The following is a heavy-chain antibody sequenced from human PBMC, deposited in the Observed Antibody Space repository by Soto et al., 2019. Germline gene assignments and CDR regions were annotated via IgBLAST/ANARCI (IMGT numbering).Heavy chain of an antibody. V-gene: IGHV3-11*01. Sequence: PGEFRSFSGAACGFTFRDYYMSWIRQAPGKGLGGVSYISSSGSTIYYADSVKGRFTISRDNATNSLYLQMNSLRAEDTAVYYCARASAGWQPFDSRGQGPLVTVSS. CDR1: GFTFRDYY. D-gene: IGHD6-19*01. CDR3: ARASAGWQPFDS. J-gene: IGHJ4*02. CDR2: ISSSGSTI.